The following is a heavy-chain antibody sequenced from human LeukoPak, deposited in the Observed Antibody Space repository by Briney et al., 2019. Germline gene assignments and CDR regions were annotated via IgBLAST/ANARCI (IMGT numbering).Heavy chain of an antibody. V-gene: IGHV3-30*18. CDR1: GFTFSSFG. J-gene: IGHJ5*02. Sequence: PGGSLRLSCAASGFTFSSFGMHWVRQAPGKGLEWVAVISYDGSNKYYADSLKGRFTISRDNSKHTLYMQMNSLRAEDTAVYYCAKPGDSSGWYLSWFDPWGQGTLVTVSS. D-gene: IGHD6-19*01. CDR2: ISYDGSNK. CDR3: AKPGDSSGWYLSWFDP.